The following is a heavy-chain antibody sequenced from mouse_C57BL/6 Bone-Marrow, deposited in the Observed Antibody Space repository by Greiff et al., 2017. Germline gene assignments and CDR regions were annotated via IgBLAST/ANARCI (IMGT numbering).Heavy chain of an antibody. V-gene: IGHV1-81*01. CDR1: GYTFTSYG. J-gene: IGHJ4*01. CDR2: IYPRSGNT. CDR3: ASPYYGSSLYYYAMDY. D-gene: IGHD1-1*01. Sequence: QVQLQQSGAELARPGASVKLSCKASGYTFTSYGISWVKQSTGQGLEWIGEIYPRSGNTYYNEQFKGKATLTADKSSSTAYMELRSLTSEDSAVYFCASPYYGSSLYYYAMDYWGQGTSVTVSS.